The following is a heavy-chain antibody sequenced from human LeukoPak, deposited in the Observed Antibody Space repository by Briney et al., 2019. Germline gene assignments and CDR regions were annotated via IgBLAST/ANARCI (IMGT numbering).Heavy chain of an antibody. CDR2: ISHSGST. V-gene: IGHV4-38-2*02. CDR3: ARIYCGGDCRGNWFDP. J-gene: IGHJ5*02. Sequence: SETLSLTCTVSGSSISSGSYWGWIRQSPGKGLEWIGSISHSGSTYYNPSLKSRVTISVDTSKNQFSLKLSSVTAADTAVYYCARIYCGGDCRGNWFDPWGQGTLVTVSS. D-gene: IGHD2-21*02. CDR1: GSSISSGSY.